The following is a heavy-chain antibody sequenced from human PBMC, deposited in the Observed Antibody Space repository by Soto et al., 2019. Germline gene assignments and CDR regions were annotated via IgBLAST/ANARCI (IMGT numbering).Heavy chain of an antibody. D-gene: IGHD3-22*01. J-gene: IGHJ4*02. CDR1: GGSFSVYY. CDR2: INHSGST. V-gene: IGHV4-34*01. CDR3: ARGLHHYYYDISGYSDY. Sequence: SETLTLTCAVYGGSFSVYYWSWIRQPPGKGLEGIGEINHSGSTNYNPSLKSRVTISVDTSKNQFSLKLSSVTAADTAVYYCARGLHHYYYDISGYSDYWGQGSVVTASS.